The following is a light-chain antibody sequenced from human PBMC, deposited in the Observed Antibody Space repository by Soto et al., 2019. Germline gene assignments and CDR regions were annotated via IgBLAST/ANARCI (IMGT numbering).Light chain of an antibody. V-gene: IGKV3-20*01. Sequence: EIVLTQSPGTLSLSPGERATLSCRASQSVSSSYLAWYQQKPGQAPRLLIYGASSRATGIPDRFSGSGSGTDFTLTISRLEPEDFAVYYCQQYDSSRWTFGQGTKVDIK. J-gene: IGKJ1*01. CDR1: QSVSSSY. CDR3: QQYDSSRWT. CDR2: GAS.